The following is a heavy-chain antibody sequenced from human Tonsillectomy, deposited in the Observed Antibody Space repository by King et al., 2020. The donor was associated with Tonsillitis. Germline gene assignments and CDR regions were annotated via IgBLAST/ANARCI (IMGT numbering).Heavy chain of an antibody. CDR2: IYSGGST. CDR3: ARELGYCSSTSCYSLNWFDP. CDR1: GFTVSSNY. Sequence: VQLVESGGGLVQPGGSLRLSCAASGFTVSSNYMSWVRQAPGKGLEWVSVIYSGGSTYYADSVKGRFTISRDNSKNTLYLQMNSLRAEDTAVYYCARELGYCSSTSCYSLNWFDPWGQGTLVTVSS. D-gene: IGHD2-2*02. J-gene: IGHJ5*02. V-gene: IGHV3-66*01.